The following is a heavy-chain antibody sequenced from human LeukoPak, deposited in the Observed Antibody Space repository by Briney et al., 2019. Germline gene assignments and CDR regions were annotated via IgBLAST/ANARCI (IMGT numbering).Heavy chain of an antibody. Sequence: PGGSLRLSCAASGFTFSSYWVSWVRQAPGKGLEWVANIRQDGSEKYYVDSVKGRFTISRDNAKNSLYLQMNSLRAEDTAVYYCARSRVQLWFAAFDIWGQGTMVTVSS. J-gene: IGHJ3*02. CDR1: GFTFSSYW. V-gene: IGHV3-7*01. CDR3: ARSRVQLWFAAFDI. D-gene: IGHD5-18*01. CDR2: IRQDGSEK.